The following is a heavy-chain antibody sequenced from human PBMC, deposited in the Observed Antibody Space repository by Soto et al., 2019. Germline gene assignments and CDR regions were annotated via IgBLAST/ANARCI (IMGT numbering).Heavy chain of an antibody. Sequence: GAPMEGSCKGSGGTFSSYAINWGRHAPGQRLEWMGGIIPIFGTANYAQKFQGRVTITADESTSTAYMELSSLRSEDTAVYYCARALYDSSGYYYGPVDYWGQGTLVTVSS. CDR2: IIPIFGTA. CDR3: ARALYDSSGYYYGPVDY. J-gene: IGHJ4*02. D-gene: IGHD3-22*01. V-gene: IGHV1-69*01. CDR1: GGTFSSYA.